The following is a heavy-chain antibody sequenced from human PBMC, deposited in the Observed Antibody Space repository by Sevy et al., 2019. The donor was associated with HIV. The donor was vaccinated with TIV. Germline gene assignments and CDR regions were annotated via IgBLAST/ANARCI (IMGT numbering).Heavy chain of an antibody. CDR3: ARAEQVTMLDLFGGLYFDS. J-gene: IGHJ4*02. V-gene: IGHV3-7*01. Sequence: GGSLRLSCAASGFTFSRYWMTWVRQAPGKGLEWVANIKQDESEKYYVDAVKGRFTISRDNAKNSMYLQMNSLRADDTAVYYCARAEQVTMLDLFGGLYFDSWGQGTLVTVSS. CDR2: IKQDESEK. D-gene: IGHD2-8*01. CDR1: GFTFSRYW.